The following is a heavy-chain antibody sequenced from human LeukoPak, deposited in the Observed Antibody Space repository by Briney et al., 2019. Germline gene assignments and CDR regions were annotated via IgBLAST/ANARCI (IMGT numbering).Heavy chain of an antibody. CDR1: GFTFSSYS. Sequence: GGSLRLSCAASGFTFSSYSMNWVRRAPGKGLEWVSSISSSSSYMYYSDSVKGRFTISRDNAKNSLYLQMNSLRAEDTAVYYCASRMYYYDTSGYSSDAFDIWGQGTMVTVSS. CDR2: ISSSSSYM. J-gene: IGHJ3*02. CDR3: ASRMYYYDTSGYSSDAFDI. D-gene: IGHD3-22*01. V-gene: IGHV3-21*01.